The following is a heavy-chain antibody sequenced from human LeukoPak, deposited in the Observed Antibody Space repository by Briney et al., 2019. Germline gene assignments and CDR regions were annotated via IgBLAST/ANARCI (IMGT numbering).Heavy chain of an antibody. J-gene: IGHJ4*02. CDR3: AKGSRSLRGEFDY. CDR1: GFTFSSYS. CDR2: ISSSSSYI. D-gene: IGHD3-16*01. V-gene: IGHV3-21*04. Sequence: GGSLRLSCAASGFTFSSYSMNWVRQAPGKGLEWVSSISSSSSYIYYADSVKGRFTISRDNAKNSLYLQMNSLRAEDMALYYCAKGSRSLRGEFDYWGQGTLVTVSS.